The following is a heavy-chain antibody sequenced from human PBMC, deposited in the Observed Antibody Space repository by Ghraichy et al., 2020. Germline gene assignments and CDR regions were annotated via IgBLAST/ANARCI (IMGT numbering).Heavy chain of an antibody. CDR3: ARDQVVVVEPGVNYYYYGMDV. V-gene: IGHV3-74*01. D-gene: IGHD2-2*01. J-gene: IGHJ6*02. Sequence: GGSLRLSCAASGFTFRSSWMHWVRQAPGKGLVWVSRINSDGSDTSYADSVKGRFTISRDNAKNTLDLLVNGLTGDDTAVYYCARDQVVVVEPGVNYYYYGMDVWGQGTTVIVSS. CDR2: INSDGSDT. CDR1: GFTFRSSW.